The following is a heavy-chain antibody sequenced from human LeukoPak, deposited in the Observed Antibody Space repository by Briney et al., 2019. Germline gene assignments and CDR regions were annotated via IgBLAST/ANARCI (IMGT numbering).Heavy chain of an antibody. Sequence: PGGSLRLSCAASGFTFSSYWLHWVRQAPGKGLEWVANINQDGSAQYYVDSVKGRFTVSRHNAENTVYLQMNSLRAEDTAIYYCARGFFYSWGQGALVTVSS. CDR2: INQDGSAQ. V-gene: IGHV3-7*03. J-gene: IGHJ4*02. CDR1: GFTFSSYW. CDR3: ARGFFYS.